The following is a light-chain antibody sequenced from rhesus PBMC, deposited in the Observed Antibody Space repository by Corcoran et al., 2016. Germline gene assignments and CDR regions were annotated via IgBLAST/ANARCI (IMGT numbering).Light chain of an antibody. V-gene: IGKV3-24*04. CDR3: QQSSNLST. J-gene: IGKJ4*01. CDR1: QSVGSY. CDR2: GAS. Sequence: PGERATLSCRASQSVGSYLAWYQQKPGQAPRLLIYGASSRATGIPDRFSGSGSGTDFTLTISSLEPEDVGVYYCQQSSNLSTFGGGTKVEIK.